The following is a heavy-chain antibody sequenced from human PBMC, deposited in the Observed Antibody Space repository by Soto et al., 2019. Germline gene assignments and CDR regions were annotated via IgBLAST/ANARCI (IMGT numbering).Heavy chain of an antibody. J-gene: IGHJ4*02. D-gene: IGHD5-18*01. CDR1: GGSISSYY. Sequence: SETLSLTCTVSGGSISSYYWSWIRQPPGKGLEWIGYIYYSGSTNYNPSLKSRVTISVDTSKNQFSLKLSSVTAADTAVYYCARSGYSYGYEPRLKNFDYWGQGTLVTVSS. V-gene: IGHV4-59*01. CDR3: ARSGYSYGYEPRLKNFDY. CDR2: IYYSGST.